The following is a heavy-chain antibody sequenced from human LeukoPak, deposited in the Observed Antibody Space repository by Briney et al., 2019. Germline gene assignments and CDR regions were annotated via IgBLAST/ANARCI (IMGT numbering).Heavy chain of an antibody. V-gene: IGHV5-51*01. CDR2: IYPGDSDT. CDR3: ARVRNTQAARYYFDD. CDR1: GYNIINYW. D-gene: IGHD3-9*01. J-gene: IGHJ4*02. Sequence: GESLKICCAGSGYNIINYWIGWVRQMPGKGLEWMGIIYPGDSDTRYSPSFEGQVTISADKSSSTAYLQWSSLKASDTAMYYCARVRNTQAARYYFDDWGQGTLVTVSS.